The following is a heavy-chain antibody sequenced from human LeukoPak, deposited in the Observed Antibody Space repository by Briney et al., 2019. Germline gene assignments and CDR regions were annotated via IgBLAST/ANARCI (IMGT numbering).Heavy chain of an antibody. Sequence: GGSLRLSCVVSGLTFSDNQMAWIRQAPGKGLEWVSHISSSGITIYYVDSVKGRFTISRDDAKSSVYLQMNSLRAEDTAVYYCVRDNPRCCGVIPANIDDYWGQGTLVTVSS. CDR1: GLTFSDNQ. J-gene: IGHJ4*02. V-gene: IGHV3-11*04. CDR2: ISSSGITI. D-gene: IGHD2-15*01. CDR3: VRDNPRCCGVIPANIDDY.